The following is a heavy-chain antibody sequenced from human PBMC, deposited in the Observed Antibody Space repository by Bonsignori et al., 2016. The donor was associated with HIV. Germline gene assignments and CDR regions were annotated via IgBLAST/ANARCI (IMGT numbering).Heavy chain of an antibody. CDR1: GGSISSSSYY. Sequence: QLQLQESGPGLVKPSETLSLTCTVSGGSISSSSYYWGWIRQPPGKGLEWIGSIYYSGSTYYNPSLKSRVTISVDTSKNQFSLKLSSVTAADTAVYYCARHAFSHPPGYYFDYWGQGTLVTVS. J-gene: IGHJ4*02. V-gene: IGHV4-39*01. CDR2: IYYSGST. CDR3: ARHAFSHPPGYYFDY.